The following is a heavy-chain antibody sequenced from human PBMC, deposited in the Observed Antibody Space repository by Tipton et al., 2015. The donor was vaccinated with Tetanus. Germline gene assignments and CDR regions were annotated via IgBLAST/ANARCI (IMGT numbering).Heavy chain of an antibody. CDR3: AKDLDYYDSSGWGDY. CDR1: GFTFSSYG. Sequence: RSLRLSCAASGFTFSSYGMHWVRQAPGKGLEWVAVISYDGSNKYYADSVKGRFTISRDNSKNTLYLQMNSLRAVDTAVYYCAKDLDYYDSSGWGDYWGQGTLVTVSS. V-gene: IGHV3-30*18. D-gene: IGHD3-22*01. J-gene: IGHJ4*02. CDR2: ISYDGSNK.